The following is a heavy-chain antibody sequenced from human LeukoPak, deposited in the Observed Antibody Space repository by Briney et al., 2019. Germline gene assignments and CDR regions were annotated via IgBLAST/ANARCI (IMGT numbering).Heavy chain of an antibody. CDR1: GFTFDDYG. D-gene: IGHD4-17*01. CDR2: INWNGGST. V-gene: IGHV3-20*04. J-gene: IGHJ4*02. Sequence: PGGSLRLSCAASGFTFDDYGMSWGGQAPGKGLEGVSGINWNGGSTGYADSVKRRFTISRDNAKNSLYLQMNSLRAEDTALYYCPREGHGDYRDFDYWGQGTLVTVSS. CDR3: PREGHGDYRDFDY.